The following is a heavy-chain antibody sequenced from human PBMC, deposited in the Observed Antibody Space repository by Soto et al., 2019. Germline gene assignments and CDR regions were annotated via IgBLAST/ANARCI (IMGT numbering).Heavy chain of an antibody. J-gene: IGHJ4*02. Sequence: SETLSLTCTVSGGSISSYYWSWIRQPPGKGLEWIGYIYYSGSTNYNPSLKSRVTISVDTSKNQFSLKLSSVTAADTAVYYCASSPVDTAMVSFDHWGQETLVTVSS. V-gene: IGHV4-59*01. CDR2: IYYSGST. CDR3: ASSPVDTAMVSFDH. CDR1: GGSISSYY. D-gene: IGHD5-18*01.